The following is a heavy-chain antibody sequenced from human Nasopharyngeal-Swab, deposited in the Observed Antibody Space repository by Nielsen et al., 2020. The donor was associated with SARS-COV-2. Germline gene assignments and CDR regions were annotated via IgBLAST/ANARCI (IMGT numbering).Heavy chain of an antibody. CDR3: ARDVGLGSFDY. J-gene: IGHJ4*02. V-gene: IGHV3-21*01. CDR1: EFTFSSYS. Sequence: GESLKISCAASEFTFSSYSMNWVRQAPGKGLEWVSSISSSSSYIYYADSVKGRFTISRDNAKNSLYLQMNSLRAEDTAVYYCARDVGLGSFDYWGQGTLVTVSS. D-gene: IGHD2-15*01. CDR2: ISSSSSYI.